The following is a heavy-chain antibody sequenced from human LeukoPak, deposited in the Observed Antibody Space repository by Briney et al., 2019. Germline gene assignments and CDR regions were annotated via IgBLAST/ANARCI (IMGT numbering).Heavy chain of an antibody. CDR3: ARGRSSRWTDFDV. D-gene: IGHD2-2*01. CDR1: GGSINYYY. V-gene: IGHV4-59*01. CDR2: IYYSGGT. J-gene: IGHJ4*02. Sequence: SETLSLTCTVSGGSINYYYWMWIRQPPGKGLEWIGYIYYSGGTHYNPSLKSRVTISRDTSENQFSLNLASVTAADTAVFYCARGRSSRWTDFDVWGQGTLVTVSS.